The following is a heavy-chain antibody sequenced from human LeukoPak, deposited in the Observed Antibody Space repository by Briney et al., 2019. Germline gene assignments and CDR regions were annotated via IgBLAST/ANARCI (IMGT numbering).Heavy chain of an antibody. J-gene: IGHJ5*02. V-gene: IGHV3-48*01. CDR2: IRPTDGTT. CDR3: VRGQTSLDNWFDP. CDR1: GFTFSNYG. Sequence: GGSLRLSCEASGFTFSNYGMNWVRQAPGKGLEWVSYIRPTDGTTHYTDAVEGRFTISRDNVKNSLSLQMTSLRVDDSATYYCVRGQTSLDNWFDPWGQGTLVIVSS.